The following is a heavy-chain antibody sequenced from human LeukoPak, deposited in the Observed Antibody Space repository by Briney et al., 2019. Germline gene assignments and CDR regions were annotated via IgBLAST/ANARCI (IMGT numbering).Heavy chain of an antibody. Sequence: SETLSLTCTVSGGSISSYYWSWIRQPPGKGLEWIGYIYYSGSTNYNPSLKSRVTISVDTSKNQFSLKLSSVTAADTAVYYCARSVGDIAAAKTHYYYMDVWGKGTTVTVSS. V-gene: IGHV4-59*08. CDR3: ARSVGDIAAAKTHYYYMDV. D-gene: IGHD6-13*01. CDR2: IYYSGST. CDR1: GGSISSYY. J-gene: IGHJ6*03.